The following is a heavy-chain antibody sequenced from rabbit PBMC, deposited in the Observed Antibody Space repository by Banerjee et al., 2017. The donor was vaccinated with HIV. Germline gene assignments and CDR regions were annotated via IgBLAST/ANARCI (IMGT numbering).Heavy chain of an antibody. D-gene: IGHD6-1*01. V-gene: IGHV1S45*01. CDR3: ARYIVIGGYAL. CDR2: IDAGSSGDT. J-gene: IGHJ4*01. Sequence: QEQLEESGGDLVKPEGSLTLTCTASGFSFSSSYYMCWVRQAPGKGLEWIACIDAGSSGDTYYASWAKGRFTITRSTSLNTVTLQMTSLTAADTATYFCARYIVIGGYALWGPGTLVTVS. CDR1: GFSFSSSYY.